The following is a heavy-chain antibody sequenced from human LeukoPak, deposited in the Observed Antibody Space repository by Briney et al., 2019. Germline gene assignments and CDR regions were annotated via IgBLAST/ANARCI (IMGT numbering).Heavy chain of an antibody. CDR2: ISYDGSNK. D-gene: IGHD2-15*01. CDR1: GFTFSSYA. Sequence: PGGSLRLSCAASGFTFSSYAMHWVRQAPGKGLEWVAVISYDGSNKYYADSVKGRFTISRDNSKNTLYLQMNSLRAEDTAVYYCARVDLGYCSGGSCYPESGDLDYWGQGTLVTVSS. J-gene: IGHJ4*02. V-gene: IGHV3-30*04. CDR3: ARVDLGYCSGGSCYPESGDLDY.